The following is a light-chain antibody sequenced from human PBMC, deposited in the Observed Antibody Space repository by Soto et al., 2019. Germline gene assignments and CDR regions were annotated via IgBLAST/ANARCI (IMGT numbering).Light chain of an antibody. CDR1: QSVSSSY. CDR2: GAS. CDR3: QQSSKLPRT. V-gene: IGKV3-20*01. Sequence: EIVLTQSPGTLSLSPGERATLSCRASQSVSSSYLAWYQQKPGQAPRLLIYGASNRAXGIPARFXAXGSETDFTLTISSLQPDDSAVYFCQQSSKLPRTFGGGTKV. J-gene: IGKJ4*01.